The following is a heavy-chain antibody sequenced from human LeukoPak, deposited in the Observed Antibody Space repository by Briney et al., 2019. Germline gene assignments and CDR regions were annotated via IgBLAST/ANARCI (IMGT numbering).Heavy chain of an antibody. D-gene: IGHD5-18*01. CDR3: ARDLGGYSYGSHFDY. CDR1: GFTFSSYW. J-gene: IGHJ4*02. CDR2: IKQDGSGK. Sequence: GGSLRLSCAASGFTFSSYWMSWVRQAPGKGLEWVANIKQDGSGKYYVDSVKGRFTISRDNAKNSLYLQMNSLRAEDTAVYYCARDLGGYSYGSHFDYWGQGTLVTVSS. V-gene: IGHV3-7*01.